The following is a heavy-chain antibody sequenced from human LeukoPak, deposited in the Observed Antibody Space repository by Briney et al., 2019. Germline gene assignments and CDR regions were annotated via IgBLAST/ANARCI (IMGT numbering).Heavy chain of an antibody. D-gene: IGHD2-2*01. CDR3: ARESSSTWGWFDP. Sequence: SETLSLTCTVSGDSLSSGSYYWSWIRQPAGKGLEWIGRLYTSGNTNYNPSLKSRVTISVDSSKNHFSPNLSSVTAADTAVYYCARESSSTWGWFDPWGQGTQVTVSS. CDR2: LYTSGNT. V-gene: IGHV4-61*02. J-gene: IGHJ5*02. CDR1: GDSLSSGSYY.